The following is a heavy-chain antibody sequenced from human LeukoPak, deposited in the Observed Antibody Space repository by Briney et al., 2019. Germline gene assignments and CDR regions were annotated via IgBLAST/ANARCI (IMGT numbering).Heavy chain of an antibody. Sequence: TPSPTRTLSRGSTTTFFWNWIRQPPGQGLEWIVYIDTSVSTNYNPSLKSRVTISVYTSKNQFALRLSSVIAADTAVEYCARGPTRQYFDYWGHGTLVSVSS. CDR2: IDTSVST. CDR3: ARGPTRQYFDY. CDR1: RGSTTTFF. V-gene: IGHV4-59*01. J-gene: IGHJ4*01.